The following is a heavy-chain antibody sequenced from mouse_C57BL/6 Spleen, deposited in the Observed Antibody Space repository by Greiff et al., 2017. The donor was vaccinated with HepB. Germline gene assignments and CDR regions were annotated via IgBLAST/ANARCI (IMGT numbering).Heavy chain of an antibody. J-gene: IGHJ1*03. CDR2: IDPSDSYT. Sequence: VQLQQPGAELVMPGASVKLSCKASGYTFTSYWMHWVKQRPGQGLEWIGEIDPSDSYTNYNQKFKGKSTLTVDKSSSTAYMQLSSLTSEDSAVYYCARDYYGSSYEGYFDVWGTGTTVTVSS. V-gene: IGHV1-69*01. CDR3: ARDYYGSSYEGYFDV. D-gene: IGHD1-1*01. CDR1: GYTFTSYW.